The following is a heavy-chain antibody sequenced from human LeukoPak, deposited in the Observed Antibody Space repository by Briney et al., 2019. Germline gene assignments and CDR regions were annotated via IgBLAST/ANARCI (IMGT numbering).Heavy chain of an antibody. J-gene: IGHJ4*02. CDR2: LTTGGSA. D-gene: IGHD3-3*01. CDR3: AKSGTDYGYWDSGY. V-gene: IGHV3-23*01. Sequence: GALRLSCAASGFTFRSYAMSGVRQSPGKGLEWGSGLTTGGSAYYVDSVRGRFTISRDDSKNTLYLQMNCLRAEDTAVYYCAKSGTDYGYWDSGYWGKGALVTVSS. CDR1: GFTFRSYA.